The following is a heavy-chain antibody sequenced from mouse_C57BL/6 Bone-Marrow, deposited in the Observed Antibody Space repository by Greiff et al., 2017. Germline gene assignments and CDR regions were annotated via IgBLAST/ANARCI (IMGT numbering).Heavy chain of an antibody. J-gene: IGHJ4*01. CDR3: ARSIYYGSSYDYAMDY. CDR1: GFTFSDYG. Sequence: EVKLVESGGGLVKPGGSLKLSCAASGFTFSDYGMHWVRQAPEKGLEWVAYISSGGSTIYYADPVKGRFTISRDNAKNTLFLQMTSLRSEDTAMYYCARSIYYGSSYDYAMDYWGQGTSVTVSS. V-gene: IGHV5-17*01. CDR2: ISSGGSTI. D-gene: IGHD1-1*01.